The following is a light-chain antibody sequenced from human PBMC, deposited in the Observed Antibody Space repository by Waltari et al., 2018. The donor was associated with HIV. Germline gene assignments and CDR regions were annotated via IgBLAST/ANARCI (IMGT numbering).Light chain of an antibody. V-gene: IGKV3-11*01. CDR2: DAS. J-gene: IGKJ4*01. CDR1: QSVSSY. CDR3: QQRSNFPLT. Sequence: EIVLTQSPATLSLSPGERATLSCRASQSVSSYLAWYQQKPGQAPRLLIYDASNRATGIPARFSGSGSGTYFTLTISSLEPEDFAVYYCQQRSNFPLTFGGGTKVEIK.